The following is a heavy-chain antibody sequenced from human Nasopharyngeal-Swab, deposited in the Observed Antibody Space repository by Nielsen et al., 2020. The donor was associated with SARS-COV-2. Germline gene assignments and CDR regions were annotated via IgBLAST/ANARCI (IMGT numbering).Heavy chain of an antibody. Sequence: SCAASGFTFSNYAMHWARQTPGKGLEWVAVIWYDGSQKYYGDSVKGRFTISRDNSKNTVYLQMNSLRAEDTAVYYCAREGYNWNSGSPYGMDVWGQGTTVTVSS. J-gene: IGHJ6*02. CDR1: GFTFSNYA. V-gene: IGHV3-33*01. CDR2: IWYDGSQK. CDR3: AREGYNWNSGSPYGMDV. D-gene: IGHD1-7*01.